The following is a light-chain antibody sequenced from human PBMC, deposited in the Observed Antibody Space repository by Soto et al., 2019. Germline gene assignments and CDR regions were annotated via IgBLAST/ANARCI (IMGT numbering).Light chain of an antibody. J-gene: IGKJ5*01. CDR1: QNVGSNY. CDR3: QHFRSFPIT. Sequence: VVLTHSPGTLSFSPGEIATLSCRAFQNVGSNYLSCYQQKPCQSPRLLIYGASRRATGIPDRFSGSGSGTDFTLTISSLQPEAFATYYCQHFRSFPITFGQGTRLEI. CDR2: GAS. V-gene: IGKV3-20*01.